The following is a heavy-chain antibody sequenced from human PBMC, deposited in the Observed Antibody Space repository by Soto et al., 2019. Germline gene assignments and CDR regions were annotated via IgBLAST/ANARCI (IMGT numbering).Heavy chain of an antibody. Sequence: GGSLRLSCAASGFTFSSYSMNWVRQAPGKGLEWVSSISSSSSYIYYADSVKGRFTISRDNAKNSLYLQMNSLRAEDTAVYYCARDTMPRKGIDYWGQGTLVTVSS. V-gene: IGHV3-21*01. J-gene: IGHJ4*02. CDR1: GFTFSSYS. D-gene: IGHD3-3*01. CDR3: ARDTMPRKGIDY. CDR2: ISSSSSYI.